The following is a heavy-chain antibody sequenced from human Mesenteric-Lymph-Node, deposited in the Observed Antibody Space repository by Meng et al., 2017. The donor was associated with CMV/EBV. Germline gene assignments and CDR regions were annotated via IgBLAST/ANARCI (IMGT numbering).Heavy chain of an antibody. Sequence: QVQLRHWGAGLLKPSATLSVTCAVYGGSFSGYYWNWIRQSPEKGLEWIGEINHSGSTTYNPSFTSRIIISVDTSTNQISLNMSSVTAADTAVYYCARGSSYDILTGYFDYWGQGALVTVSS. V-gene: IGHV4-34*01. D-gene: IGHD3-9*01. J-gene: IGHJ4*02. CDR3: ARGSSYDILTGYFDY. CDR2: INHSGST. CDR1: GGSFSGYY.